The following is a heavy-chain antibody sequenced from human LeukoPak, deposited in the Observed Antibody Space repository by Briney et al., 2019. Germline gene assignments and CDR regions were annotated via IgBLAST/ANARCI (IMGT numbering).Heavy chain of an antibody. Sequence: PSETLSLTCTVSGGSVSSHYWSWIRQPPGKGLEWIGYIYYSGSTNYNPSLKSRVTISVDTSKNQFSLKLSSVTAADTAVYYCARDHPGPIDPWGQGTLVTVSS. CDR1: GGSVSSHY. D-gene: IGHD1-14*01. CDR2: IYYSGST. V-gene: IGHV4-59*02. J-gene: IGHJ5*02. CDR3: ARDHPGPIDP.